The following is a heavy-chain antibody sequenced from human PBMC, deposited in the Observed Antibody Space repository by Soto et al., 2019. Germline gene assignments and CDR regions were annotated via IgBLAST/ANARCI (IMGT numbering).Heavy chain of an antibody. Sequence: QVQLVQSGAEVKKPGSSVNVSCKASGGTFSSYTIRWLRQAPGQELEWMGRIIPIRGIANYAQKFQGRVPITAATSTSTAYMELSSLRYRDTAVYYCAIDSATTFDYWGQGTLVTVAS. CDR1: GGTFSSYT. J-gene: IGHJ4*02. V-gene: IGHV1-69*08. CDR2: IIPIRGIA. CDR3: AIDSATTFDY. D-gene: IGHD6-25*01.